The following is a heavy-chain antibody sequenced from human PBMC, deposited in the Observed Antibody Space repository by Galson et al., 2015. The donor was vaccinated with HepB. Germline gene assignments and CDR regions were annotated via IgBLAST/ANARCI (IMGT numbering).Heavy chain of an antibody. CDR3: AKARNPYWVRGEFDY. CDR1: GFTFSSYG. J-gene: IGHJ4*02. V-gene: IGHV3-30*18. Sequence: SLRLSCAASGFTFSSYGMHWVRQAPGKGLEWVAVISYDGSNKYYADSVKGRFTISRDNSKNTLYLQMNSLRAEDTAVYYCAKARNPYWVRGEFDYWGQGTLVTASS. D-gene: IGHD3-10*01. CDR2: ISYDGSNK.